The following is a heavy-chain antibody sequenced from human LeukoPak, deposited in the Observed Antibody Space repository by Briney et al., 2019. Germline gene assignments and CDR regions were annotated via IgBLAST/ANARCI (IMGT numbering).Heavy chain of an antibody. V-gene: IGHV4-59*01. D-gene: IGHD1-26*01. J-gene: IGHJ4*02. CDR2: IYYSGST. CDR3: ARGRPGSSVTYFDY. CDR1: GGSISSYY. Sequence: SETLSLTCTVSGGSISSYYWSWIRQPPGKGLEWIGYIYYSGSTNYNPSLKSRVTISVDTSKNQFSLKLSSVTATDTAVYYCARGRPGSSVTYFDYWGQGTLVTVSS.